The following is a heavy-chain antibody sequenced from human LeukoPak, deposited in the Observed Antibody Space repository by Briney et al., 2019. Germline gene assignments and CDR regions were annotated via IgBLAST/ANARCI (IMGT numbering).Heavy chain of an antibody. D-gene: IGHD6-13*01. CDR1: GFTFSSYA. CDR3: AKAPGQQLVNFDY. Sequence: GGSLRLSCAASGFTFSSYAMSWVRQAPGKGLEWVSAISGSSGSTYYADSVKGRFTISRDNSENTLYLQMNSLRAEDTAVYYCAKAPGQQLVNFDYWGQGTLVTVSS. J-gene: IGHJ4*02. CDR2: ISGSSGST. V-gene: IGHV3-23*01.